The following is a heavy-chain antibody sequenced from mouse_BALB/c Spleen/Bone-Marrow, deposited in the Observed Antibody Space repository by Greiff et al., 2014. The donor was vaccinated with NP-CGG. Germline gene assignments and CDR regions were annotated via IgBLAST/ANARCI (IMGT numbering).Heavy chain of an antibody. Sequence: VMLVESGPELVKPGASVRISCKASGYNFTSYYIHWVKQRPGQGLEWIGWIYPGNVNTKYNEKFKGKATLTADKSSSTAYMQLSSLTSEDSAVYFCARDTMDYWGQGTSVTVSS. CDR1: GYNFTSYY. CDR2: IYPGNVNT. V-gene: IGHV1S56*01. CDR3: ARDTMDY. J-gene: IGHJ4*01.